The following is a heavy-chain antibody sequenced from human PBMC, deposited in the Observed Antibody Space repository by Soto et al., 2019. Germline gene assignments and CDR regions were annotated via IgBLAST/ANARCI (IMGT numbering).Heavy chain of an antibody. Sequence: ASETLSLTCTVSDASVWSDSYFWTWIRQPPGKGLEWIAYISHTGDTNYNPSLKSRVTISIDTSRNQFSLTVTSVTAADTAVYSCARIVVGVTVDLWGQGSLVTVSS. CDR1: DASVWSDSYF. CDR3: ARIVVGVTVDL. D-gene: IGHD1-26*01. V-gene: IGHV4-61*01. CDR2: ISHTGDT. J-gene: IGHJ4*02.